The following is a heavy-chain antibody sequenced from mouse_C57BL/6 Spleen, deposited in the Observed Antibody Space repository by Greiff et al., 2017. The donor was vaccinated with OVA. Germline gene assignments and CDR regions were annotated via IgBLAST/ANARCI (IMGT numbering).Heavy chain of an antibody. D-gene: IGHD1-1*01. J-gene: IGHJ3*01. V-gene: IGHV10-1*01. CDR2: IRSKSNNYAT. CDR1: GFSFNTYA. CDR3: VREGGYGSSSWFAY. Sequence: GGGLVQPKGSLKLSCAASGFSFNTYAMNWVRQAPGKGLEWVARIRSKSNNYATYYADSVKDRFTISRDDSESMLYLQMNNLKTEDTAMYYCVREGGYGSSSWFAYWGQGTLVTVSA.